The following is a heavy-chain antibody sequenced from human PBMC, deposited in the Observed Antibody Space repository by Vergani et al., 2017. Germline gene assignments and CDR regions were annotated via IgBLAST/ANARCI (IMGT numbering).Heavy chain of an antibody. CDR1: GFTSAGYA. Sequence: EVQLEESGGGLVLPGRSLRLPCVASGFTSAGYAMHRVRQAPGKGLEWVSGISWNSNSIGYADSVKGRFTISRDNAKNSLYLQMNSLRAEDTALYYCAKDLGTSSGGGWFDPWGQGTLVTVSS. CDR2: ISWNSNSI. J-gene: IGHJ5*02. V-gene: IGHV3-9*02. D-gene: IGHD6-6*01. CDR3: AKDLGTSSGGGWFDP.